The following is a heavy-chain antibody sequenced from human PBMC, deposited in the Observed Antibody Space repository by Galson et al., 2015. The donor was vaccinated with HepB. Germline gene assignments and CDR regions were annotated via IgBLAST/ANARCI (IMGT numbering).Heavy chain of an antibody. V-gene: IGHV3-30-3*01. CDR1: GFTFSSYA. Sequence: SLRLSCAASGFTFSSYAMHWVRQAPGMGLEWVAVISYDGSNKYYADSVKGRFTISRDNSKNTLYLQMNSLRAEDTAVYYCARDYCSGGSCPRPLDYWGQGTLVTVSS. D-gene: IGHD2-15*01. CDR3: ARDYCSGGSCPRPLDY. J-gene: IGHJ4*02. CDR2: ISYDGSNK.